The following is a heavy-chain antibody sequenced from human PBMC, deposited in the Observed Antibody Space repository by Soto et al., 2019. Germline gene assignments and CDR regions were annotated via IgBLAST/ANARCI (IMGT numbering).Heavy chain of an antibody. Sequence: QVQLVESGGGVVQPGRSLRLSCAASGFTFSSYAMHWVRQAPGKGLEWVAVISYDGSNKYYADSVKGRFTISRDNSKNTLYLQMNSLRAEDTAVSYCARESDIVATNPTFDYWGQGTLVTVSS. V-gene: IGHV3-30-3*01. J-gene: IGHJ4*02. CDR1: GFTFSSYA. CDR3: ARESDIVATNPTFDY. D-gene: IGHD5-12*01. CDR2: ISYDGSNK.